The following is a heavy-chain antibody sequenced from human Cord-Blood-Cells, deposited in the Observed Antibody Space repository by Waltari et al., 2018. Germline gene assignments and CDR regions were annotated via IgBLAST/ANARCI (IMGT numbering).Heavy chain of an antibody. CDR1: GYTFTGYY. Sequence: QVQLVQSGAEVKKPGASVKVSCKASGYTFTGYYMHWVRQAPGQGLEWRGRINPASGGTNYAQKFQGRVTMTRDRSISTAYMELSRLRSDDTAVYYCARHGPRAAMVDYWGQGTLVTVSS. CDR3: ARHGPRAAMVDY. J-gene: IGHJ4*02. CDR2: INPASGGT. D-gene: IGHD5-18*01. V-gene: IGHV1-2*06.